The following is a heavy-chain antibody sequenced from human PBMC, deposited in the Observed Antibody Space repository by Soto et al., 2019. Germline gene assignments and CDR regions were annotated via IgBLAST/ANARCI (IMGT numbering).Heavy chain of an antibody. D-gene: IGHD6-13*01. Sequence: QVQLVESGGGVVQPGRSLRVSCAASGFTFSSYGMHWVRQAPGKGLEWVAVISYDGSNKYYADSVKGRFTISRDNSKNTLYLQMNSLRAEDTAVYYCAKESHSSSWYSDWFDPWGQGTLVTVSS. CDR3: AKESHSSSWYSDWFDP. CDR1: GFTFSSYG. V-gene: IGHV3-30*18. J-gene: IGHJ5*02. CDR2: ISYDGSNK.